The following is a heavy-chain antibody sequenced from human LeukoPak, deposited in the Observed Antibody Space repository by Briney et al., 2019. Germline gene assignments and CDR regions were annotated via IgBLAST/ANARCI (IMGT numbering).Heavy chain of an antibody. CDR3: ARWADIVVVPAAPDGMDV. D-gene: IGHD2-2*01. J-gene: IGHJ6*02. CDR1: GGSFSGYY. V-gene: IGHV4-34*01. Sequence: SETLPLTCAVYGGSFSGYYWSWIRQPPGKGLEWIGEINHSGSTNYNPSLKSRVTISVDTSKNQFSLKLSSVTAADTAVYYCARWADIVVVPAAPDGMDVWGQGTTVTVSS. CDR2: INHSGST.